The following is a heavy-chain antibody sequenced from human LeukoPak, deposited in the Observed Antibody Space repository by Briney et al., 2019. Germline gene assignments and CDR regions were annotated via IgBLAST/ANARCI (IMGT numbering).Heavy chain of an antibody. Sequence: ASVKVSCKASGGTFSSYAISWVRQAPGQGLEWMGRIIPILGIANYAQKFQGRVTITADKSTSTAYMELSSLRSEDTAVYYCAREPIGYSGYDWTGRFDPWGQGTLVTVSS. CDR1: GGTFSSYA. V-gene: IGHV1-69*04. D-gene: IGHD5-12*01. J-gene: IGHJ5*02. CDR3: AREPIGYSGYDWTGRFDP. CDR2: IIPILGIA.